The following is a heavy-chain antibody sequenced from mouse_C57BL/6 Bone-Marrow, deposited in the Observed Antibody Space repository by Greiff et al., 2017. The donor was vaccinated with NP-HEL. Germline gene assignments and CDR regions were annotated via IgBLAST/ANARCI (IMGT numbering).Heavy chain of an antibody. J-gene: IGHJ4*01. CDR1: GYSITSGYY. CDR3: ARGAYYYGSPHAMDY. Sequence: EVQRVESGPGLVKPSQSLSLTCSVTGYSITSGYYWNWIRQFPGNKLEWMGYISYDGSNNYNPSLKNRISITRDTSKNQFFLKLNSVTTEDTATYYCARGAYYYGSPHAMDYWGQGTSVTVSS. V-gene: IGHV3-6*01. CDR2: ISYDGSN. D-gene: IGHD1-1*01.